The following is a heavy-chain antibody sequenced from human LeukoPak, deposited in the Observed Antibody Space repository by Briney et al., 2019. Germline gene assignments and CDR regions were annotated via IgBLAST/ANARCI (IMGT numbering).Heavy chain of an antibody. Sequence: ASVKVSCKTSTYTFTAYYMHWVRQAPGQGLEWMGIINPSGGSTSYAQKFQGRVTMTRDMSTSTVYMELSSLRSEDTAVYYCARGAVGATHWFDPWGQGTLVTVSS. D-gene: IGHD1-26*01. V-gene: IGHV1-46*01. J-gene: IGHJ5*02. CDR3: ARGAVGATHWFDP. CDR1: TYTFTAYY. CDR2: INPSGGST.